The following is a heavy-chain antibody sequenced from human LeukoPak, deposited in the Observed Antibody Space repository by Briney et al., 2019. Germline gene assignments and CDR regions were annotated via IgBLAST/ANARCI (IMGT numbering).Heavy chain of an antibody. CDR2: ISYDGSNK. CDR1: GFTFSSYA. D-gene: IGHD2-2*01. CDR3: TRRRGNQQPIDY. J-gene: IGHJ4*02. V-gene: IGHV3-30-3*01. Sequence: GGSLRLSCAASGFTFSSYAMHWVRQAPGKGLEWVAVISYDGSNKYYADSVKGRFTISRDNSKNTLYLQMNGLRAEDTAVYYCTRRRGNQQPIDYWGQGTLVTVSS.